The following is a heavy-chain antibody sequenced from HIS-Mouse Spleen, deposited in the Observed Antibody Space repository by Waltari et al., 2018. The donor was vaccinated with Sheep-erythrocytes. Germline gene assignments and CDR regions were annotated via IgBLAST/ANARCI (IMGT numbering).Heavy chain of an antibody. CDR2: IYYSGST. J-gene: IGHJ5*02. CDR3: ARVSPGYYDFWSGPTGPRWFDP. Sequence: QLQLQESGPGLVKPSATLSLTCTVSGGSISSSSYYWGWIRQPPGKGLEWIGSIYYSGSTYYNPSLKSRVTISVDTSKNQFSLKLSSVTAADTAVYYCARVSPGYYDFWSGPTGPRWFDPWGQGTLVTVSS. CDR1: GGSISSSSYY. V-gene: IGHV4-39*07. D-gene: IGHD3-3*01.